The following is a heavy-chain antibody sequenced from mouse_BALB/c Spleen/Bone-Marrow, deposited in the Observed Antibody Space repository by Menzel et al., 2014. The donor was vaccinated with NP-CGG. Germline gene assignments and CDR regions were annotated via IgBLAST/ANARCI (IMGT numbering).Heavy chain of an antibody. V-gene: IGHV14-3*02. CDR3: ARGYGSSYGTGYFDV. CDR1: GFNIXDTY. D-gene: IGHD1-1*01. Sequence: VQLRQSGAELVKPGASVKLSCTASGFNIXDTYMHWVKQRPEQGLEWIGRIDPANGNTKYDPKFQGKATITADTSSNTAYLQLSSLTSEDTAVYYCARGYGSSYGTGYFDVWGAGTTVTVSS. CDR2: IDPANGNT. J-gene: IGHJ1*01.